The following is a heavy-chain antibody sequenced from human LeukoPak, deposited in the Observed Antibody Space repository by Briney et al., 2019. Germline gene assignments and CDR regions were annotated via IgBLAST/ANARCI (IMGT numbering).Heavy chain of an antibody. CDR3: ARGSYYDSSGYRGYYYYYYMDV. Sequence: SETLSLTCTVSGGSISSSSYYWGWIRQPPGKGLEWIGSIYYSGSTYYNPSLKSRVTISVDTSKNQFSLKLSSVTAADTAVYYCARGSYYDSSGYRGYYYYYYMDVWGKGTTVTVSS. V-gene: IGHV4-39*07. CDR2: IYYSGST. CDR1: GGSISSSSYY. J-gene: IGHJ6*03. D-gene: IGHD3-22*01.